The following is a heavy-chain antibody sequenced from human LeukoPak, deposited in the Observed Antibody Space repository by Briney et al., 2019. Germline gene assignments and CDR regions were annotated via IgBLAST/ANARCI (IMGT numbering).Heavy chain of an antibody. CDR3: AGGRPRGYCSGGSCYHNFDY. D-gene: IGHD2-15*01. J-gene: IGHJ4*02. CDR1: GATFISYA. Sequence: SVKVSCKASGATFISYAMSWVRQAPGQGLEWMGGIIPIFGTANYAQKFQGRVTITADKSTSTAYMEVSSLRSEDTAVYYCAGGRPRGYCSGGSCYHNFDYWGQGTLVTVSS. CDR2: IIPIFGTA. V-gene: IGHV1-69*06.